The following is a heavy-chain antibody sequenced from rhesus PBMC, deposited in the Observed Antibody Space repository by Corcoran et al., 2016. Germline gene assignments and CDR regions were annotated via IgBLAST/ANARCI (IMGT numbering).Heavy chain of an antibody. J-gene: IGHJ4*01. CDR3: ARVGYSGSYYSFDY. D-gene: IGHD3-16*01. V-gene: IGHV4-173*01. Sequence: QVQLQESGPGLVKPSETLSLTCAVSGGSISSNYWSWIRQPPGKGLEWIGRISCSGGTTAHTPPLKSRVTISTDTSKNQFSLKLSSVTAADTAVYYCARVGYSGSYYSFDYWGQGVLVTVSS. CDR2: ISCSGGTT. CDR1: GGSISSNY.